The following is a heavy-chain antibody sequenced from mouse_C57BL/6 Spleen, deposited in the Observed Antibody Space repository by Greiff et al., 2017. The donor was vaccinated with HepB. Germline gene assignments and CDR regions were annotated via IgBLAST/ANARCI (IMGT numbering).Heavy chain of an antibody. J-gene: IGHJ4*01. V-gene: IGHV1-81*01. CDR1: GYTFTSYG. Sequence: VQLQQSGAELARPGASVKLSCKASGYTFTSYGISWVKQRTGQGLEWIGEIYPRSGNTYYNEKFKGKATLTADKSSSTAYMELRSLTSEDSAVYFCAGDGSIYARDYWGQGTSVPFSS. D-gene: IGHD2-3*01. CDR2: IYPRSGNT. CDR3: AGDGSIYARDY.